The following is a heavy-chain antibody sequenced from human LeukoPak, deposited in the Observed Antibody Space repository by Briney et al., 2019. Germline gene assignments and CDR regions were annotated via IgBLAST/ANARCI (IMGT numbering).Heavy chain of an antibody. V-gene: IGHV3-74*01. J-gene: IGHJ6*02. CDR3: AREVEALDV. CDR2: IKTDGSST. Sequence: GGSLRLSCVASGFAFSNYWMHWFRQAPGKGLVWVSRIKTDGSSTTYADSVKGRFTISRDNAKNTLYLQMNSLRAEDTAVYYCAREVEALDVWGQGTTVTVSS. CDR1: GFAFSNYW.